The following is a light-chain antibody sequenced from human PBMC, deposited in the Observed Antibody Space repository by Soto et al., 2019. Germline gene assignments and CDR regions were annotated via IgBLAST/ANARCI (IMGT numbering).Light chain of an antibody. CDR1: SSDVGGYNY. CDR3: CSYAGSYTFVV. Sequence: QSALTQPRSVSGSPGQSVTISCTGTSSDVGGYNYVSWYQQHSGKAPKLMIYDVSKRPSGVPDRFSGSKSGNTASLTISGLQAADEADYYCCSYAGSYTFVVFGGGTKVTVL. V-gene: IGLV2-11*01. J-gene: IGLJ2*01. CDR2: DVS.